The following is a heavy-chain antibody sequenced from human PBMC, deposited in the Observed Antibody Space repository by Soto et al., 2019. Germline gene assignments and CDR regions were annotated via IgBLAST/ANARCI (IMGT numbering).Heavy chain of an antibody. CDR3: ARPSRFFNGDCHGGFDY. Sequence: EVELVQSGAEVKKPRESLKISCKVSGSSFTNSWIGWVRQMPGKGLEWMGAIYLDDYDTRYSPSFRGQVTISADKSMNPAYLQWSSLKASATAIYYCARPSRFFNGDCHGGFDYWGRGTLVTFSS. V-gene: IGHV5-51*03. CDR1: GSSFTNSW. D-gene: IGHD2-21*02. CDR2: IYLDDYDT. J-gene: IGHJ4*02.